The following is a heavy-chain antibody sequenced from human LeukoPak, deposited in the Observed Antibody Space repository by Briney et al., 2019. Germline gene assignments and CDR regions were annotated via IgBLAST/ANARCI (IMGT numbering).Heavy chain of an antibody. V-gene: IGHV4-61*02. CDR2: IYTSGST. Sequence: SSETLSLTCTVSGGSISSGSYYWSWIRQPAGKGLEWIGRIYTSGSTNYNPSLKSRVTISVDTSKNQFSLKLSSVTAADTAVYYCARGVTMIAIYYFDYWGQGTLVTVSS. CDR1: GGSISSGSYY. CDR3: ARGVTMIAIYYFDY. D-gene: IGHD3-22*01. J-gene: IGHJ4*02.